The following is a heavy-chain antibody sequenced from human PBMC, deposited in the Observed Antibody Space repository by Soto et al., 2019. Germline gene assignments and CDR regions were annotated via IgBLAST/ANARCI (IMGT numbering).Heavy chain of an antibody. CDR3: AKDKWLATIGTHAFDI. CDR1: GFTFSSYG. D-gene: IGHD5-12*01. Sequence: QVQLVESGGGVVQPGRSLRLSCAASGFTFSSYGMHWVRQAPGKGLEWVAVISCDGSNKYYADSVKGRFTISRDNSKNTLYLQMNSLRAEDTAVYYCAKDKWLATIGTHAFDIWGQGTMVTVSS. V-gene: IGHV3-30*18. J-gene: IGHJ3*02. CDR2: ISCDGSNK.